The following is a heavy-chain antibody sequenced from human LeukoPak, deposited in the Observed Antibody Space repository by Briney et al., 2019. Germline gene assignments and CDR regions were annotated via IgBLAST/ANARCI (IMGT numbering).Heavy chain of an antibody. CDR2: INHSGST. J-gene: IGHJ4*02. V-gene: IGHV4-34*01. D-gene: IGHD4-11*01. Sequence: SETLSLTCAVYGGSFSGYYWSWIRQPPGKGLEWIGEINHSGSTNYNPSLKSRVTISVDTSKNQFSLKLSSVTAADTAVYYCARVRGRSYSNHLFDYWGQGTLVTVSS. CDR1: GGSFSGYY. CDR3: ARVRGRSYSNHLFDY.